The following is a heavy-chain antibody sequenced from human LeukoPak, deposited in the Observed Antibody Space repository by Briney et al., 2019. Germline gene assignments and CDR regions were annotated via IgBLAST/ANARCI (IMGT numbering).Heavy chain of an antibody. Sequence: GGSLRLSCAASGFTFSNYAVSWVRQAPGKGLEWVSAISGSGGGTYYADSVKGRFTISSDNSKNTLYLQMNSLRAEDTAVYYCAMGPRGTYFDYWGQGTLVTVSS. V-gene: IGHV3-23*01. CDR1: GFTFSNYA. J-gene: IGHJ4*02. CDR3: AMGPRGTYFDY. CDR2: ISGSGGGT. D-gene: IGHD1-26*01.